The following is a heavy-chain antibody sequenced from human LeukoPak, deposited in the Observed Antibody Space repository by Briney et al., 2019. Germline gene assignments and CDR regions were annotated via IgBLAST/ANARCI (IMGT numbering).Heavy chain of an antibody. CDR2: INPNSGGT. CDR1: GYTFTGYY. J-gene: IGHJ3*02. Sequence: ASVKASCKASGYTFTGYYMHWVRQAPGQGLEWMGWINPNSGGTNYAQKFQGRVTMTRDTSISTAYMELSRLRSDDTAVYYCAGQYCSSTSCYPAAFDIWGQGTMVTVSS. V-gene: IGHV1-2*02. D-gene: IGHD2-2*01. CDR3: AGQYCSSTSCYPAAFDI.